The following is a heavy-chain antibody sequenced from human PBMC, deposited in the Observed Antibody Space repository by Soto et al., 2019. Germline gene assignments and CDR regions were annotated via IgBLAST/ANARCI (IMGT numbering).Heavy chain of an antibody. CDR3: ARGITMVRGATPGWFDP. CDR1: GGSISSGDYY. J-gene: IGHJ5*02. V-gene: IGHV4-30-4*01. CDR2: IYYSGST. D-gene: IGHD3-10*01. Sequence: QVQLQESGPGLVKPSQTLSLTCTVSGGSISSGDYYWSWIRQPPGKGLEWIGYIYYSGSTYYNPSLKSRVTISVDASKNQFSLKLSSVTAADTAVYYCARGITMVRGATPGWFDPWGQGTLVTVSS.